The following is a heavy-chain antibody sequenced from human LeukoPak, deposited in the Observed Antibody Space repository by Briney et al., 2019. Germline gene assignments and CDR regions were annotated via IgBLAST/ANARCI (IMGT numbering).Heavy chain of an antibody. CDR1: GFTFDDYG. Sequence: AGGSLRLSCAASGFTFDDYGMSWVRQAPGKGLEWVSGINWNGGSTGYADSVKGRFTISRDNAKNSLYLQMNSLRAEDTALYHCARDYCDSSGYSNNWFDPWGQGTLVTVSS. J-gene: IGHJ5*02. CDR2: INWNGGST. D-gene: IGHD3-22*01. CDR3: ARDYCDSSGYSNNWFDP. V-gene: IGHV3-20*01.